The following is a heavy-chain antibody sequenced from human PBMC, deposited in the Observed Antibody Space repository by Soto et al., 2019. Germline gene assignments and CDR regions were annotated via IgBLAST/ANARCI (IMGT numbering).Heavy chain of an antibody. D-gene: IGHD2-15*01. CDR2: IIPILGIA. CDR3: GRGYWRGCSCYSGGAFDI. CDR1: GGTFSSYT. J-gene: IGHJ3*02. Sequence: QVQLVQSGAEVKKPGSSVKVSCKASGGTFSSYTISWVRQAPGQGLEWMGRIIPILGIANYAQKFQGRGNINADKSTKNGHKGLGSLRSEDKGVVFLGRGYWRGCSCYSGGAFDIWGQGTMVTVSS. V-gene: IGHV1-69*02.